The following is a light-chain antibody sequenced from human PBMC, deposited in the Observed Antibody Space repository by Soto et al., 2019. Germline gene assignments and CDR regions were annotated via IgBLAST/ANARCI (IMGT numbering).Light chain of an antibody. J-gene: IGKJ1*01. Sequence: DIQMTQSPSTLSASVGDRVTITCRASQSISSWLAWYQQKPGKAPKLLIHKASSLQSGVPSRFSGSGSGTDFTLTISSLHPDDFATYHCQQYNSYSPTFGQGTKVDIK. V-gene: IGKV1-5*03. CDR3: QQYNSYSPT. CDR2: KAS. CDR1: QSISSW.